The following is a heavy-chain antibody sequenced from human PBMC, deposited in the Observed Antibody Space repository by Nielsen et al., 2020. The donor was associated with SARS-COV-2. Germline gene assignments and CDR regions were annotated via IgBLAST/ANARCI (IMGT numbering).Heavy chain of an antibody. CDR1: GDSINSGPYF. CDR2: IYYSGST. J-gene: IGHJ5*02. D-gene: IGHD3-3*01. V-gene: IGHV4-61*01. Sequence: SETLSLTCTVSGDSINSGPYFWSWIRQPPGKGLEWIGYIYYSGSTNYNPSLKSRVTISVDTSKNQFSLKLSSVTAADTAVYYCARHHYVTFFGVVIIGWFDPWGQGTLVTVSS. CDR3: ARHHYVTFFGVVIIGWFDP.